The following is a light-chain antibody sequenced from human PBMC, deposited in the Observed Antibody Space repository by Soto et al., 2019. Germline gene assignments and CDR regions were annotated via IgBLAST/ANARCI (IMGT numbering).Light chain of an antibody. Sequence: ETVMTQSPVTLSVSPGERVTISCRASQYISSNLAWYQQKPGQAPRLLIYGASTRATGFPARFSGSGSGTEFTLTITGLQSEDFAVYYCQQYNNSPPYTFGQGTKLEIK. CDR2: GAS. CDR1: QYISSN. J-gene: IGKJ2*01. CDR3: QQYNNSPPYT. V-gene: IGKV3-15*01.